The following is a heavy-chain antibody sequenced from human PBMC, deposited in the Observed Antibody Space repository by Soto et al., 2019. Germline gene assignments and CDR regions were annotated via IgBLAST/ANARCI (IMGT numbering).Heavy chain of an antibody. CDR1: GYTFTSYG. D-gene: IGHD6-19*01. CDR2: ISAYNGNT. V-gene: IGHV1-18*01. CDR3: ARVRWSSGPRGAFGI. Sequence: ASVKVSCKASGYTFTSYGISWVRQAPGQGLEWMGWISAYNGNTNYAQKLQGRVTMTTDTSTSTAYMELRSLRSDDTAVYYCARVRWSSGPRGAFGIWGQGTMVPVSS. J-gene: IGHJ3*02.